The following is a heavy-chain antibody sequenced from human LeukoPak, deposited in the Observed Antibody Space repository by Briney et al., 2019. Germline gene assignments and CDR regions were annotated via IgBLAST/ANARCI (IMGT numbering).Heavy chain of an antibody. CDR3: ARSHDHLWGNYPDY. CDR1: GGSIDSTNW. V-gene: IGHV4/OR15-8*01. Sequence: SETLSLTCDVSGGSIDSTNWWNWVRQPPGKGLEWIGEIHHDGRINYNPSFKSRVTLSVDKSKNHFSLRLNSVTAADTAMYYCARSHDHLWGNYPDYWGQGTLVTVSS. CDR2: IHHDGRI. J-gene: IGHJ4*02. D-gene: IGHD3-16*02.